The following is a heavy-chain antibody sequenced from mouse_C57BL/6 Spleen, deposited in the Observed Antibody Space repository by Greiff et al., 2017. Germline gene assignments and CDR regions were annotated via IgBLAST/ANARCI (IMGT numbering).Heavy chain of an antibody. Sequence: VKLQQPGAELVKPGASVKLSCKASGYTFTSYWMQWVKQRPGQGLEWIGEIDPSDSYTNYNQKFKGKATLTVDTSSSTAYMQLSSLTSEDSAVYYCARKDYGLSYYYAMDYWGQGTTVTVSS. V-gene: IGHV1-50*01. J-gene: IGHJ4*01. CDR2: IDPSDSYT. D-gene: IGHD1-1*01. CDR3: ARKDYGLSYYYAMDY. CDR1: GYTFTSYW.